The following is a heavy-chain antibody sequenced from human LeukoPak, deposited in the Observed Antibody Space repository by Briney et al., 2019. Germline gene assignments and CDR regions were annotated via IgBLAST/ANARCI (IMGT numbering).Heavy chain of an antibody. Sequence: PGRSLRLSCAASGFTFDDYAMHWVRQAPGKGLEWVSGISWNSGSIGYADSVKGRFTISRDNAKNSLYLQTNSLRAEDTALYYCAKEKGYYDILTGYSPFDYWGQGTLVTVSS. CDR3: AKEKGYYDILTGYSPFDY. CDR2: ISWNSGSI. V-gene: IGHV3-9*01. CDR1: GFTFDDYA. J-gene: IGHJ4*02. D-gene: IGHD3-9*01.